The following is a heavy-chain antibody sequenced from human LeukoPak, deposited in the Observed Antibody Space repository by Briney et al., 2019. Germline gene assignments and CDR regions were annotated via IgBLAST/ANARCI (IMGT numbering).Heavy chain of an antibody. CDR1: GSTFSSYA. J-gene: IGHJ3*02. CDR3: ARVGGAAAGGGAFDI. CDR2: IIPIFGTA. V-gene: IGHV1-69*06. Sequence: GASVKVSCKASGSTFSSYAISWVRQAPGQGLEWMGGIIPIFGTANYAQKFQGRVTITADKSTSTAYMELSSLRSEDTAVYYCARVGGAAAGGGAFDIWGQGTMVTVSS. D-gene: IGHD6-13*01.